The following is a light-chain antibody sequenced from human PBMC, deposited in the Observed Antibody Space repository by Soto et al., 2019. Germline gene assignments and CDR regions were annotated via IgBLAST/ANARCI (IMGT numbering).Light chain of an antibody. J-gene: IGLJ3*02. V-gene: IGLV2-14*03. Sequence: QSALTQPASVSGSPGQSITISCTGTSSDVGAYNYVSWYQQHPGKAPKLMIYEVTYRPSGVSDRSSGSKSGNTASLTISGLQAEDEAHYFCCSFTSSTTWVFGGGTKVTVL. CDR2: EVT. CDR1: SSDVGAYNY. CDR3: CSFTSSTTWV.